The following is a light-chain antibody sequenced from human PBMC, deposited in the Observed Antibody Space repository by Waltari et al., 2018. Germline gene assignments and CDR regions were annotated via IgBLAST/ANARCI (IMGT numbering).Light chain of an antibody. CDR3: QQYDGIVVT. V-gene: IGKV3-20*01. CDR1: QTGIIIS. J-gene: IGKJ4*01. CDR2: GTS. Sequence: RASQTGIIISFTWYQQKPGQAPRLLIYGTSNRAIGIPDRFSGSGSGTDFTLTISRLEPEDFAVYYCQQYDGIVVTFGGGTKVEI.